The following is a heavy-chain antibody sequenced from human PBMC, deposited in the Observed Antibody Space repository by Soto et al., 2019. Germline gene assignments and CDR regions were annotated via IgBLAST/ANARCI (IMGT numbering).Heavy chain of an antibody. CDR3: ARQGSY. V-gene: IGHV4-39*01. CDR1: GVSISDTSYY. CDR2: IYFNGNT. Sequence: QLQLQESGPGLVKPSETLSLTCNVSGVSISDTSYYWGWIRQPPGKGLEWIGTIYFNGNTFYNPSLKSRLTISVDTSKNQISLRLNSVTAADTAVYYCARQGSYWGQGTLVAVSS. J-gene: IGHJ4*02.